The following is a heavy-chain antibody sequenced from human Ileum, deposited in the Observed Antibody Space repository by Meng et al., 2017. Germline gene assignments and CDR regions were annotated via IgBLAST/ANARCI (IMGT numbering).Heavy chain of an antibody. Sequence: GGSLRLSCAASGFTFSSYAMHWVRQAPGKGLEWVAVISYDGSNKYYADSVKGRFTISRDNSKNTLYLQMNSLRAEDTAVYYCARIRSGYYWGQGTLVTGSS. D-gene: IGHD3-9*01. V-gene: IGHV3-30*04. CDR3: ARIRSGYY. CDR1: GFTFSSYA. J-gene: IGHJ4*02. CDR2: ISYDGSNK.